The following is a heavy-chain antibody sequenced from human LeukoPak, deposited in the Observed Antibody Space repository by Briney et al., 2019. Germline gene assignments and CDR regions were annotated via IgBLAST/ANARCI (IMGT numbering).Heavy chain of an antibody. CDR3: ARESSGSGNMDV. CDR2: ISSSSSTI. V-gene: IGHV3-48*04. J-gene: IGHJ6*03. CDR1: GFTFSSYS. Sequence: GGSMRLSCAASGFTFSSYSMNWVSQAPGKAMEWVSYISSSSSTIYYADSVKGQFTNSRDNAKNSLYLQMNSLRAEDTAVYYCARESSGSGNMDVWGKGTTVTVSS. D-gene: IGHD2-15*01.